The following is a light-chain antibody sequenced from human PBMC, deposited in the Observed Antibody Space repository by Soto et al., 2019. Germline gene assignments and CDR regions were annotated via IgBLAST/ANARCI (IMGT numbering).Light chain of an antibody. CDR1: SVNIGAGYD. CDR3: QSYDSSLSVV. J-gene: IGLJ3*02. CDR2: GNS. V-gene: IGLV1-40*01. Sequence: QCVLTQPPSVSGAPGQRVTISCTGSSVNIGAGYDVHWYQQLPVTAPKLLIYGNSNRPSGVPDRFSGSKSGTSASLAITGLQAEDEADYYCQSYDSSLSVVFGGGTKLTAL.